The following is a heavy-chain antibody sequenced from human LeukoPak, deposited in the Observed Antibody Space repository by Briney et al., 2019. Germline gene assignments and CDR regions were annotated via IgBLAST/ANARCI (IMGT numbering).Heavy chain of an antibody. D-gene: IGHD4-17*01. CDR3: ARGSTTAQRKDAFDI. CDR2: ISSSSFYI. CDR1: GFTFSSYS. Sequence: GGSLRLSCAASGFTFSSYSMDWVRQAPGQGLEWDSSISSSSFYIYFADSVKGRFTISRDNAKNSLYLQMNSLGAEDMALYYCARGSTTAQRKDAFDIWGQGTMVTVSS. V-gene: IGHV3-21*06. J-gene: IGHJ3*02.